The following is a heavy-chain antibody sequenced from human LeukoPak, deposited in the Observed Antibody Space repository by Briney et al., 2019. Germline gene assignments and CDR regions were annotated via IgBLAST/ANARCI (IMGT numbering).Heavy chain of an antibody. V-gene: IGHV3-48*03. Sequence: PGGSLRLSCAASGFTFSSYEMNWVRQAPGKGLEWVSYISSSGSTIYYADSVKGRFTISRDNAKNSLYLQMNSLRAEDTAAYYCARVSGGKWELLGSLDYWGQGTLVTVSS. CDR3: ARVSGGKWELLGSLDY. CDR2: ISSSGSTI. J-gene: IGHJ4*02. D-gene: IGHD1-26*01. CDR1: GFTFSSYE.